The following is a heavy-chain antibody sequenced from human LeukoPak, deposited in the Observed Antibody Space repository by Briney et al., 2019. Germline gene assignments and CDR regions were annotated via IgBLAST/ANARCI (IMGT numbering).Heavy chain of an antibody. V-gene: IGHV3-7*05. J-gene: IGHJ4*02. Sequence: GGSLRLSCAASGFTSSSHWMNWVRQAPGKGLEWVANIKQDGSDEYYVDSVKGRFTISRDNAKNSLYLQMNSLGVEDTAVYYCARRGTSSSWAHFDYWGQGTLVTVSS. CDR3: ARRGTSSSWAHFDY. D-gene: IGHD6-13*01. CDR2: IKQDGSDE. CDR1: GFTSSSHW.